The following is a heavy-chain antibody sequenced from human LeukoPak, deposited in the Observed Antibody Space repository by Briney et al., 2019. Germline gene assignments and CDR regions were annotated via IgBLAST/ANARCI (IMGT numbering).Heavy chain of an antibody. CDR1: GFTFSRYS. Sequence: GGPLRLSCAASGFTFSRYSMNWVRQAPGKGLEWVSSISSSSSYIYYADSVKGRFTISRDNAKNSLYLQMNSLRAEDTAVYYCAASTLRYFDWLPDWGQGTLVTVSS. CDR2: ISSSSSYI. CDR3: AASTLRYFDWLPD. J-gene: IGHJ4*02. D-gene: IGHD3-9*01. V-gene: IGHV3-21*01.